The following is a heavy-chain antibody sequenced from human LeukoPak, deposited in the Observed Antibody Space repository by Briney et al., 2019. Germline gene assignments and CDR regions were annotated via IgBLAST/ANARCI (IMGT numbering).Heavy chain of an antibody. CDR2: IYSGSTT. CDR3: ARSGIGYSGYDWVELRDNWFDL. D-gene: IGHD5-12*01. Sequence: SGGSLRLSCAASGFTVSSNYMSWVPQAPGKALEGVSDIYSGSTTYYADSVKGRFTISRHNSKNTLYLQMNSLRAEDTAVYYCARSGIGYSGYDWVELRDNWFDLRGQGTLVTVSS. V-gene: IGHV3-53*04. J-gene: IGHJ5*02. CDR1: GFTVSSNY.